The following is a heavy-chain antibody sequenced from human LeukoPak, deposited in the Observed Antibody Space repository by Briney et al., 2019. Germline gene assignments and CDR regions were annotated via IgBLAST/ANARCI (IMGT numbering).Heavy chain of an antibody. Sequence: PSETLSLTCTVSGGSLSNHYWSWIRQPPGKGLELVGHIHDTGNTFYNPSLGGRATISLDTSNSQFSLRLTSMTTADTAVYYCARFSSGCTTDSCYLSDWGQGTLVTVS. CDR3: ARFSSGCTTDSCYLSD. D-gene: IGHD2-2*01. V-gene: IGHV4-59*11. J-gene: IGHJ4*02. CDR2: IHDTGNT. CDR1: GGSLSNHY.